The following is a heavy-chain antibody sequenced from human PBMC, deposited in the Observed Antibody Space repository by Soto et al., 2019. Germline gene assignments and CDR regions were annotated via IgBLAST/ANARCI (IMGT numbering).Heavy chain of an antibody. CDR1: GGSFRAYY. CDR2: INHSGVT. Sequence: PSETLSLTGAVCGGSFRAYYCSWIRQPPWKGLEWIGEINHSGVTSYNPSLKSRVTISVDTSKSQFSLKLTSVTAADRAVYYCARGSVDTVDSSGFYEYWGQRNPVPVCS. V-gene: IGHV4-34*01. J-gene: IGHJ4*02. D-gene: IGHD3-22*01. CDR3: ARGSVDTVDSSGFYEY.